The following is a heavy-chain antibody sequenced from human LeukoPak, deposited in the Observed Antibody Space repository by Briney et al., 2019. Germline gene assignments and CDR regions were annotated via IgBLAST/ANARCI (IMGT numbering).Heavy chain of an antibody. CDR1: GFTFSSCG. D-gene: IGHD3-3*01. Sequence: GGSLRLSCAASGFTFSSCGMHWVRQAPGKGLEWVAVISYDGSNKYYADSVKGRFTISRDNSKNTLYLQMNSLRAEDTAVYYCAKGVDDYWGQGTLVTVSS. V-gene: IGHV3-30*18. CDR3: AKGVDDY. CDR2: ISYDGSNK. J-gene: IGHJ4*02.